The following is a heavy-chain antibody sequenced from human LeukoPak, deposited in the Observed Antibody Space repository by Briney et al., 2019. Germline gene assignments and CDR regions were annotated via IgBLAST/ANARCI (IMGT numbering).Heavy chain of an antibody. CDR1: GFTFSSYS. Sequence: GSLRLSCAASGFTFSSYSMNWVRQAPGKGLEWVSSISSSSSYIYYADSVMGRFTISRDNAKNSLYLQMNSLRAEDTAVYYCARDQDFTVVTQNFDYWGQGTLVTVSS. CDR3: ARDQDFTVVTQNFDY. CDR2: ISSSSSYI. V-gene: IGHV3-21*01. J-gene: IGHJ4*02. D-gene: IGHD4-23*01.